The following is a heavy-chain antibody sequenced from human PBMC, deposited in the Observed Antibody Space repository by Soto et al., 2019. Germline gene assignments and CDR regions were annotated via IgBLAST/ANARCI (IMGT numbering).Heavy chain of an antibody. CDR1: GGSINNNNYY. J-gene: IGHJ3*02. D-gene: IGHD3-3*01. CDR3: ARISNFDFWSGPDAFDI. V-gene: IGHV4-39*01. CDR2: IYYSGST. Sequence: SETLSLTCTVSGGSINNNNYYWGWIRQPPGKGLEWIGNIYYSGSTYYNPSLKSRVTISVDTSKNQFSLRLSSVTAADTAVYYCARISNFDFWSGPDAFDIWGQGTMVTVSS.